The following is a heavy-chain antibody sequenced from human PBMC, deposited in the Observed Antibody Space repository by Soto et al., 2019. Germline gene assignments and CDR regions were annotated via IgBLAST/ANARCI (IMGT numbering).Heavy chain of an antibody. CDR2: ISSSSSYI. CDR1: GFTFSSYS. V-gene: IGHV3-21*01. J-gene: IGHJ6*02. Sequence: GGSLRLSCAASGFTFSSYSMNWVRQAPGKGLEWVSSISSSSSYIYYADSVKGRFTISRDNAKNSLYLQMNSLRAEDTAVYYCARSGGKYYYDSSGRRGMDVWGQGTTVTVSS. CDR3: ARSGGKYYYDSSGRRGMDV. D-gene: IGHD3-22*01.